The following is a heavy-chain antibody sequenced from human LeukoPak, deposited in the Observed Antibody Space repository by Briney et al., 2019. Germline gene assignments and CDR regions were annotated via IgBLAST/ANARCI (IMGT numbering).Heavy chain of an antibody. D-gene: IGHD3-3*01. CDR2: ISSSGSTI. V-gene: IGHV3-11*01. Sequence: GSLRLSCAASGFTFSDYYMSWIRQAPGKGREWVSYISSSGSTIYYADSVKGRFTISRDNAKNSLYLQMNSLRAEDTAVYYCARGGRFLEWSGGPVYYYYGMDVWGQGTTVTVSS. CDR3: ARGGRFLEWSGGPVYYYYGMDV. J-gene: IGHJ6*02. CDR1: GFTFSDYY.